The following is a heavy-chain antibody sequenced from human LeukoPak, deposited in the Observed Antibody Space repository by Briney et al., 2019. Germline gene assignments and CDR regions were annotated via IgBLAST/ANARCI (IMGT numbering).Heavy chain of an antibody. CDR1: GYTFTSYG. Sequence: ASVKVSCKASGYTFTSYGISWVRQAPGQGLEWMGWISAYNGNTNYAQKLQGRVTMTTVTSTSTAYMELRSLRSDDTAVYYCARVLDVGMAHYYYYYGMDVWSQGTTVTVSS. CDR2: ISAYNGNT. J-gene: IGHJ6*02. D-gene: IGHD1-14*01. V-gene: IGHV1-18*01. CDR3: ARVLDVGMAHYYYYYGMDV.